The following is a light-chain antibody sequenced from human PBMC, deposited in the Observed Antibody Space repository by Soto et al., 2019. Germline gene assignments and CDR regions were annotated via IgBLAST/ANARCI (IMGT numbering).Light chain of an antibody. J-gene: IGKJ1*01. Sequence: DIQMTQSPSTLSASVGDRVTITCRASQSIGSGLAWYQQKPGKAPKLLIYKASSLESGVPSRFSGSGSGTDFTLTISRLEPEDFAVYYCQQYGSSPRTFGQGTKV. V-gene: IGKV1-5*03. CDR3: QQYGSSPRT. CDR2: KAS. CDR1: QSIGSG.